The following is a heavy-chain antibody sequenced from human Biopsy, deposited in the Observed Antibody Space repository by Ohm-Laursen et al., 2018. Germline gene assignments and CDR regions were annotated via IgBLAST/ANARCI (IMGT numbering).Heavy chain of an antibody. J-gene: IGHJ6*02. V-gene: IGHV4-61*08. CDR3: ARAYYYGAGSFYSPWMEV. Sequence: TLSLTCAVSGASVNTFDFYWAWIRQPPGKGLEWIGYIFYSGTTKYNPSLQRRVRLSLDTANNQFSLTLRSVSAADTATYYCARAYYYGAGSFYSPWMEVWGQGTTVSASS. D-gene: IGHD3-10*01. CDR2: IFYSGTT. CDR1: GASVNTFDFY.